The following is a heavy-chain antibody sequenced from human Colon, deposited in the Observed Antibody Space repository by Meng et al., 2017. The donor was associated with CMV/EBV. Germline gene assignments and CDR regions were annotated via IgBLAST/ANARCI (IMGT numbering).Heavy chain of an antibody. D-gene: IGHD2-2*01. V-gene: IGHV3-7*01. CDR2: INRDGAAR. J-gene: IGHJ4*02. CDR3: VRILGFCSSTSCPGGDY. CDR1: GFDFSYYW. Sequence: GESLKISCETSGFDFSYYWMTWVRQAPGKGPEWVATINRDGAARWYVDSVKGRFTISRDNAKKTLFLEVNNLRSEDTAVYYCVRILGFCSSTSCPGGDYWGQGTLSPSPQ.